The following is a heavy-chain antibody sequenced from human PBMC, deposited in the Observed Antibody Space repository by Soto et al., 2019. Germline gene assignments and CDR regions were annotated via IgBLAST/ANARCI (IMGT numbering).Heavy chain of an antibody. D-gene: IGHD3-10*01. V-gene: IGHV3-30*18. J-gene: IGHJ4*02. CDR3: AKDRSPRITMVRGGYKPLSPFDY. Sequence: PGGSLRLSCAASGFTFSSYGMHWVRQAPGKGLEWVAVISYDGSNKYYADSVKGRFTISRDNSKNTLYLQMNSLRAEDTAVYYCAKDRSPRITMVRGGYKPLSPFDYWGQGTLVTIS. CDR2: ISYDGSNK. CDR1: GFTFSSYG.